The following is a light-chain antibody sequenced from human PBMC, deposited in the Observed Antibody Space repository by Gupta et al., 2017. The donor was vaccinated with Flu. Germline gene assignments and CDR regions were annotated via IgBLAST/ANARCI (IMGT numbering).Light chain of an antibody. V-gene: IGKV3-20*01. CDR2: DAA. Sequence: IELTQLPGTLSLSPGERATLSCRASQSVRGDYLAWYQLKPGQAPRLLIYDAATAASGIPHRFSGSVSGADLTLTISRLEPEDFAVDDCQQYGRAQWTFGQGTKLEIK. CDR3: QQYGRAQWT. J-gene: IGKJ1*01. CDR1: QSVRGDY.